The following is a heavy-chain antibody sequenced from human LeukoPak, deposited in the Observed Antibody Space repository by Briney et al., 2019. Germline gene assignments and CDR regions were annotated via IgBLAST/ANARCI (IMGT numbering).Heavy chain of an antibody. CDR1: GFTFRNAW. Sequence: GGSLRLSCAASGFTFRNAWMSWVRQAPGKGLEWVGGIKSKTDGGTTDYAAPVKGRFTISRDDSKNTLYLQMNSLKTEDTAVYYCARGLLWFGELGNWFDPWGQGTLVTVSS. CDR3: ARGLLWFGELGNWFDP. D-gene: IGHD3-10*01. J-gene: IGHJ5*02. V-gene: IGHV3-15*01. CDR2: IKSKTDGGTT.